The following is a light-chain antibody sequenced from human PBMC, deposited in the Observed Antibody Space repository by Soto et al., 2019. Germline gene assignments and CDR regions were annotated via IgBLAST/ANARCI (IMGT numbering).Light chain of an antibody. CDR3: QQYGSSPWT. CDR1: QSVSSSY. Sequence: ESVLTQSHGPLSLSPREIATLSCSASQSVSSSYLAWYQQKPGQAPRLLIYGASSRATGIPDRFSGSGSGTDFTLTISRLEPEDFVVYYCQQYGSSPWTFCQG. CDR2: GAS. V-gene: IGKV3-20*01. J-gene: IGKJ1*01.